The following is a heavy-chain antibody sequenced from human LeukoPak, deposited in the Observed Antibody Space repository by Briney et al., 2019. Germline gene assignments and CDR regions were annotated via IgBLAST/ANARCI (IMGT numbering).Heavy chain of an antibody. D-gene: IGHD6-13*01. V-gene: IGHV1-2*02. CDR3: ARSIAAVGTDY. CDR2: INPNSGGT. Sequence: ASVKVSCKASGYTFTTYGFTWVRQAPGQGLEWMGWINPNSGGTNYAQKFLGRVTMTRDPSINTAYMELSSLRSDDTAIYYCARSIAAVGTDYWGQGALVTVSS. J-gene: IGHJ4*02. CDR1: GYTFTTYG.